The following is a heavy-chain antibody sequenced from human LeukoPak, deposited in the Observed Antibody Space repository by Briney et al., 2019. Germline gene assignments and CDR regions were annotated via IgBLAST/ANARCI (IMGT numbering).Heavy chain of an antibody. CDR1: GGSISSYY. J-gene: IGHJ6*03. CDR3: ARDSVGDFWSGRGDYYYYMDV. CDR2: IYYSGST. Sequence: SETLSLTCTVSGGSISSYYWSWIRQPPGKGLEWIGYIYYSGSTNYNPSPKSRVTISVDTSKNQFSLKLSSVTAADTAVYYCARDSVGDFWSGRGDYYYYMDVWGKGTTVTVSS. D-gene: IGHD3-3*01. V-gene: IGHV4-59*01.